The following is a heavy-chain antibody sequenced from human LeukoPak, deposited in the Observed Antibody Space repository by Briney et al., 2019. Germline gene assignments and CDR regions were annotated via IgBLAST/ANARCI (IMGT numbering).Heavy chain of an antibody. Sequence: SVKVSCKASGGTFSSYAISWVRQAPGQGLEWMGGIIPIFGTANYAQRFQGRVTITADESTSTAYMELSSLRSEDTAVYYCARDQHSSGYRNFDYWGQGTLVTVSS. D-gene: IGHD3-22*01. CDR2: IIPIFGTA. CDR3: ARDQHSSGYRNFDY. V-gene: IGHV1-69*13. J-gene: IGHJ4*02. CDR1: GGTFSSYA.